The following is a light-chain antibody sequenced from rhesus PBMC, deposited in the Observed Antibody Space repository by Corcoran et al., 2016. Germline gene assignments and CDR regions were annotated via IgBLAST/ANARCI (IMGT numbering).Light chain of an antibody. CDR1: QGITKD. V-gene: IGKV1-25*01. CDR2: EAS. J-gene: IGKJ2*01. Sequence: DIQMTQSPSSLSASVGDRVTITCRASQGITKDLAWYQQKPGETPKLLVYEASSLHSGIPSRFIGSGSGTDFTLTISSLQPEDFATYYCQHYYNIPYSFGQGTKVEIK. CDR3: QHYYNIPYS.